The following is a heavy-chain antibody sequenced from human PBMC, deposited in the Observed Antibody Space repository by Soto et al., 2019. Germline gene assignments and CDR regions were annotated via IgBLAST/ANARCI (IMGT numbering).Heavy chain of an antibody. CDR3: ARDPSNSWYRGDDVDV. J-gene: IGHJ6*02. CDR2: IQQDGTQK. CDR1: GFTFSSYW. V-gene: IGHV3-7*01. D-gene: IGHD1-1*01. Sequence: EVQLVESGGGLVQPGGSLRLSCAASGFTFSSYWMTWVRQAPGKGLEWVANIQQDGTQKYYVDSVKGRFTISRDNAKNSLYLQMSSLRAEDTAVYHCARDPSNSWYRGDDVDVWGQGTMVTVSS.